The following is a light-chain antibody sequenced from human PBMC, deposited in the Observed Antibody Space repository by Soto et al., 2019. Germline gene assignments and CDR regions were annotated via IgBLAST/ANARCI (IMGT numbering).Light chain of an antibody. CDR1: QSVSNNY. V-gene: IGKV3-20*01. J-gene: IGKJ4*01. CDR2: GAS. CDR3: QQANSFPLT. Sequence: EIVLTQSPGTLSLSPGERATLSCRASQSVSNNYLAWYQQKPGQAPRLLIYGASNRATGIPDRISGSGSGTDFTLTISSLQPEDFATYYCQQANSFPLTFGGGTKVEIK.